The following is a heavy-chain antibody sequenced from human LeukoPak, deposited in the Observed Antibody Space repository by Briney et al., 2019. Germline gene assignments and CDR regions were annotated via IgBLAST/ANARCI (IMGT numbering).Heavy chain of an antibody. CDR1: GGSISSSGHY. Sequence: SSETLSLTCSVSGGSISSSGHYWGWIRQSPEKGLDWIGSIYSNGNTYYTPSVKSRVTISVDTSKNQFSLKLTSVTAAETAVYYCARSATVTTGYFDYWGQGALVTVSS. CDR3: ARSATVTTGYFDY. CDR2: IYSNGNT. V-gene: IGHV4-39*07. D-gene: IGHD4-17*01. J-gene: IGHJ4*03.